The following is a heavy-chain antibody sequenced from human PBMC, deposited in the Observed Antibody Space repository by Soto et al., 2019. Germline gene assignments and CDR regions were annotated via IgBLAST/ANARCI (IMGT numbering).Heavy chain of an antibody. CDR3: VRDFGWYFRSGYMDV. CDR2: INEDSSYI. Sequence: GGSLRLSCAASGFDFTSYSMNWVRQAPGKGLEWVSSINEDSSYIYYAHSLRGRFTISRDNAKESLYLQMNSLRAEDTAVYYCVRDFGWYFRSGYMDVWGDWATVTVSS. J-gene: IGHJ6*03. CDR1: GFDFTSYS. D-gene: IGHD3-3*01. V-gene: IGHV3-21*01.